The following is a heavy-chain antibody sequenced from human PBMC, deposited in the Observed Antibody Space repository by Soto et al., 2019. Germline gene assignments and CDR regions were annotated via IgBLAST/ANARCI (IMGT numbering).Heavy chain of an antibody. J-gene: IGHJ6*02. V-gene: IGHV3-53*01. CDR1: GLTVSHNY. CDR2: LYTEGTT. Sequence: PGGSLRLSCVASGLTVSHNYMAWVRRAPEMGLEWVSILYTEGTTYYADSVKGRFTISRDSSKNTLFLQMDSLRAEDTAVYYCVRPRPSGENYGMDVWGQGTTVTVSS. CDR3: VRPRPSGENYGMDV. D-gene: IGHD3-16*01.